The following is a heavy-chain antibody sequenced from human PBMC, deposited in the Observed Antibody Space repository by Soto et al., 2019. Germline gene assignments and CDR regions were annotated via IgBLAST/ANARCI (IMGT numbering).Heavy chain of an antibody. CDR1: GFTFSSYS. V-gene: IGHV3-21*01. CDR3: ASLPIAAAGNIGY. Sequence: EVQLVESGGGLVKPGGSLRLSCAASGFTFSSYSMNWVRQAPGKGLEWVSSISSSSSYIYYADSVKGRFTISRDNAKNSLDLQMNSLRAEDTAVYYCASLPIAAAGNIGYWGQGTLVTVSS. CDR2: ISSSSSYI. J-gene: IGHJ4*02. D-gene: IGHD6-13*01.